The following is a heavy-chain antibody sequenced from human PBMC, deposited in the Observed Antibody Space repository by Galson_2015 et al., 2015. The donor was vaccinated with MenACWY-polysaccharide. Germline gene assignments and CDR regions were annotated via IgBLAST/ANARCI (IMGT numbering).Heavy chain of an antibody. V-gene: IGHV1-18*01. CDR1: GYTFTSYG. D-gene: IGHD1-26*01. CDR2: ISAYNGNT. Sequence: SVKVSCKASGYTFTSYGISWVRQAPGQGLEWMGWISAYNGNTNYAQKLQGRVTMTTDTSTSTAYMELRSLRSDDTAVYYCARDHSGSTDNWFDPWGQGTLVTVSS. CDR3: ARDHSGSTDNWFDP. J-gene: IGHJ5*02.